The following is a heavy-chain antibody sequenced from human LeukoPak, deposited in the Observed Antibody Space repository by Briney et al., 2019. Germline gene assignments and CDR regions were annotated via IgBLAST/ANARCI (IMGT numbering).Heavy chain of an antibody. CDR3: ARDMERQQGTGDIVVVPATLDY. CDR2: INPSGGST. V-gene: IGHV1-46*01. CDR1: GYTFTSYY. Sequence: ASVKVSCKASGYTFTSYYMHWVRQAPGQGLEWMGIINPSGGSTSYARKFQGRVTMTRDMSTSTVYMELSSLRSEDTAVYYCARDMERQQGTGDIVVVPATLDYWGQGTLVTVSS. D-gene: IGHD2-2*01. J-gene: IGHJ4*02.